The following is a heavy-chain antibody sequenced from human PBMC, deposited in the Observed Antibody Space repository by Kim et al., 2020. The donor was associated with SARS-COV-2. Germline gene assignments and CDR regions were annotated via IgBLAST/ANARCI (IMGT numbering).Heavy chain of an antibody. CDR1: GYTFTRYY. CDR2: INPSGGST. Sequence: ASVKVSCKASGYTFTRYYMHWVRQAPGQGLEWMGIINPSGGSTSYAQKFQGRVTMTRDTSTSTVYMELSSLRSEDTAVYYCGLSSWYKLGFDPWGQGTLVTVSS. D-gene: IGHD6-13*01. V-gene: IGHV1-46*01. J-gene: IGHJ5*02. CDR3: GLSSWYKLGFDP.